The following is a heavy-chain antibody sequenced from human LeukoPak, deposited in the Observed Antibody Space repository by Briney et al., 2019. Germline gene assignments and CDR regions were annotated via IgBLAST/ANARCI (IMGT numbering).Heavy chain of an antibody. Sequence: AGGSLRLSCAASGFTFDDYAMPWVRQAPVKGLEWVSGISWNSGSIGYADSVKGRFTISRDNAKNSLYLQMNSLRAEDTALYYCAKVGLYYDSSGYFDYWGQGTLVTVSS. CDR3: AKVGLYYDSSGYFDY. CDR1: GFTFDDYA. V-gene: IGHV3-9*01. J-gene: IGHJ4*02. D-gene: IGHD3-22*01. CDR2: ISWNSGSI.